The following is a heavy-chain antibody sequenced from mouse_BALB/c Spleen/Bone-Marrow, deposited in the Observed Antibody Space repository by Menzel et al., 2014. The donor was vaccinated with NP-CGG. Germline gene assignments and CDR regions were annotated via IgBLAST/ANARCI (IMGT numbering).Heavy chain of an antibody. Sequence: VQLQQSGAELVKPGASVKLSCKASGYTFTSYWMHWVKQRPGQGLEWIGEINPSNGRTNCNEKFKSRATLTVDKSSSTAYMQLSSLTSENSAVYYCARTYFDYWGQGTTLTVSS. CDR3: ARTYFDY. CDR1: GYTFTSYW. J-gene: IGHJ2*01. V-gene: IGHV1S81*02. CDR2: INPSNGRT.